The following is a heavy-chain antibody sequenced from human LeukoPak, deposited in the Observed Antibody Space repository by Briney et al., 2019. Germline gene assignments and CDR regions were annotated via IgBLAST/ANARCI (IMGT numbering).Heavy chain of an antibody. CDR2: MNPNSGNT. J-gene: IGHJ4*02. V-gene: IGHV1-8*01. CDR3: VAKGY. CDR1: GYTLTELS. Sequence: ASVKVSCKVSGYTLTELSMHWVRQAAGQGLEWMGWMNPNSGNTGYAQKLQGRVTMTMDTSISTAYMELTSLRSEDTAVYYCVAKGYWGQGTLVTVSS.